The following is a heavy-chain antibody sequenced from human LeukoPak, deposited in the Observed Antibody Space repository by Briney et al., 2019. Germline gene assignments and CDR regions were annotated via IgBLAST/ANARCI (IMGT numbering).Heavy chain of an antibody. D-gene: IGHD3-10*01. V-gene: IGHV4-59*01. CDR1: GGSISSYY. CDR2: IYYSGST. CDR3: ARAYVTITLVRGVTFNWFDP. J-gene: IGHJ5*02. Sequence: SETLSLTCTVSGGSISSYYWSWIRQPPGKGLEWIEYIYYSGSTNYNPSLKSRVTISVDTSKNQFSLKLSSVTAADTAVYYCARAYVTITLVRGVTFNWFDPWGQGTLVTVSS.